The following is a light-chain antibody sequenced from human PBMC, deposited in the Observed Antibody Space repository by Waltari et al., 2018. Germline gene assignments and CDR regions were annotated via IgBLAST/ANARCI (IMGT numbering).Light chain of an antibody. J-gene: IGLJ7*01. CDR1: SSNVGSYTL. CDR2: EVD. Sequence: QSALTQPASVSGSPGQSITISCSGISSNVGSYTLVSWYQQNPGKAPKRMIYEVDKRASGIPGRFSGSKSDSTASLTISGLQAEDEAVYYCCSYAGSTFVFGGGTQLTVL. V-gene: IGLV2-23*02. CDR3: CSYAGSTFV.